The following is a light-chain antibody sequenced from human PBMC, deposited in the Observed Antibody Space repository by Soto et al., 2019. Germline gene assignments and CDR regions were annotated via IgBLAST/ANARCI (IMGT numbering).Light chain of an antibody. J-gene: IGLJ2*01. V-gene: IGLV1-51*01. CDR3: GTWDSSMSAVV. CDR1: SSNIGGNS. CDR2: DDD. Sequence: SVLTQPPSVSAAPGQRVTISCSGSSSNIGGNSVSWYQQLPGTAPKLLIYDDDKRPSGIPDRFSGSKSGTSATLGITGLQTGDEADYYCGTWDSSMSAVVFGGGTKVTVL.